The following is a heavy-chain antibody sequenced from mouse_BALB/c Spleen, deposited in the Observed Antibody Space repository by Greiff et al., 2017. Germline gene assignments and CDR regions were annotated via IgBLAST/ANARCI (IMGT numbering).Heavy chain of an antibody. CDR2: ISNLAYSI. V-gene: IGHV5-15*02. D-gene: IGHD2-3*01. CDR3: ARDNGYYNSYFDY. J-gene: IGHJ2*01. CDR1: GFTFSDYG. Sequence: EVKLVESGGGLVQPGGSRKLSCAASGFTFSDYGMAWVRQAPGKGPEWVAFISNLAYSIYYADTVTGRFTISRENAKNTLYLEMSSLRSEDTAMYYCARDNGYYNSYFDYWGQGTTLTVSS.